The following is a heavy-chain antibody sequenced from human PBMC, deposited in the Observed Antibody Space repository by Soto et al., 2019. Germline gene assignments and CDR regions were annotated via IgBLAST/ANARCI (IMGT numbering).Heavy chain of an antibody. Sequence: QVQLVQSGAEVKKPGSSVKVSCKASGGTFSSYAISWVRQAPGQGLEWMGGIIPIFGTANYAQKFQGRVTITADESTSTAYMELSSLRSEDTAVYYCATLRRIFGVVITNYYYYGMDVCGQGTTVTVSS. CDR2: IIPIFGTA. CDR3: ATLRRIFGVVITNYYYYGMDV. CDR1: GGTFSSYA. J-gene: IGHJ6*02. D-gene: IGHD3-3*01. V-gene: IGHV1-69*01.